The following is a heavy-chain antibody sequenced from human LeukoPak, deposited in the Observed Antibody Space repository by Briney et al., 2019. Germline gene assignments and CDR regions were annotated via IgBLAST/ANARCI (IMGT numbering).Heavy chain of an antibody. CDR2: MNPNSGNT. J-gene: IGHJ4*02. D-gene: IGHD3-3*01. CDR3: ARGGGDFWSGYYPDY. Sequence: GASVKISCKASGYTFTSYDINWVRQATGQGLEWMGWMNPNSGNTGYAQKFQGRVTITRNTSISTAYMELSSLRSEDTAVYYCARGGGDFWSGYYPDYWGQGTLVTVSS. CDR1: GYTFTSYD. V-gene: IGHV1-8*03.